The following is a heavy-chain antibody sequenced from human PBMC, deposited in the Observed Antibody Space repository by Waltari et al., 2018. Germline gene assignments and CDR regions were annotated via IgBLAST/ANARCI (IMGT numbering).Heavy chain of an antibody. V-gene: IGHV4-30-4*08. Sequence: QVQLQESGPGLVKPSQTLSLTCPVSGSSISSGDYYWSWTRHPPGKGVEWSGYIYYSGSTYYNPSLKSRVTISVDKSKNQFSLKLSSVTAADTAVYYCAREDSTPGGAGYWGQGTLVTVSS. CDR3: AREDSTPGGAGY. J-gene: IGHJ4*02. CDR2: IYYSGST. D-gene: IGHD2-21*01. CDR1: GSSISSGDYY.